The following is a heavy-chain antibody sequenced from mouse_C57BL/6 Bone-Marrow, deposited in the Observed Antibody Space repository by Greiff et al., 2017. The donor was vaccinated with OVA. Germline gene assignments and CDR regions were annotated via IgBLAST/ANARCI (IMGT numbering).Heavy chain of an antibody. CDR1: GYSFTGYY. V-gene: IGHV1-42*01. J-gene: IGHJ2*01. CDR3: ARGDGYYGY. Sequence: EVKLQESGPELVKPGASVKISCKASGYSFTGYYMNWVKQSPEKSLEWIGEINPSTGGTTYNQKFKAKATLTVDKSSSTAYMQLKSLTSEDSAVYYCARGDGYYGYWGQGTTLTVSS. CDR2: INPSTGGT. D-gene: IGHD2-3*01.